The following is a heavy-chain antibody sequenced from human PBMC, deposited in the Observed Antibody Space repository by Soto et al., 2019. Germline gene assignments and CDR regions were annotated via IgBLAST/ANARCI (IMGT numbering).Heavy chain of an antibody. CDR3: TRDRTGDTGVQFDY. Sequence: KPGGSLRLSCTGSGFSLNDAWMSWVRQAPGKGLEWVGRIKSNIDGGARDYAAPVKGRFSVSRDDSKNTLYLQMDSLTTEDTAIYYCTRDRTGDTGVQFDYWGQGTLVTVSS. CDR2: IKSNIDGGAR. J-gene: IGHJ4*02. CDR1: GFSLNDAW. D-gene: IGHD1-1*01. V-gene: IGHV3-15*01.